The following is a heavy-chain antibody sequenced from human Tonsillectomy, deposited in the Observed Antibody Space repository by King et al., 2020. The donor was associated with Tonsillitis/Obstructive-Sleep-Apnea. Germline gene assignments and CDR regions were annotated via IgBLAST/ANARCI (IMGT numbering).Heavy chain of an antibody. CDR3: ARVATYYDFWSGYYDYYYYYMDV. CDR1: GGSISSYY. Sequence: QLQESGPGLVKPSETLSLTCTVSGGSISSYYWSWFRQPPGKGLEWIGYIYYSGGTNYNPSLNMRVTISVDTSKNQFSLKLSSVTAADTAVYYCARVATYYDFWSGYYDYYYYYMDVWGKGTTVTVSS. D-gene: IGHD3-3*01. V-gene: IGHV4-59*01. J-gene: IGHJ6*03. CDR2: IYYSGGT.